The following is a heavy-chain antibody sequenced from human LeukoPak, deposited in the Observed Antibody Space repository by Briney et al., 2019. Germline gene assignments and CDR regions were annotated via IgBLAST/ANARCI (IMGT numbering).Heavy chain of an antibody. CDR2: ISYDGSNK. CDR3: ARSGHNFDWFPVGSYLDYGMDV. CDR1: GFTFSSYA. V-gene: IGHV3-30*04. Sequence: GGSLRLSCAASGFTFSSYAMHWVRQAPGKGLEWGAVISYDGSNKYYADSVKGRFPISRDNSKHTLYLQMNSLRAEDTAVYYCARSGHNFDWFPVGSYLDYGMDVWGQGTTVTVS. D-gene: IGHD3-9*01. J-gene: IGHJ6*02.